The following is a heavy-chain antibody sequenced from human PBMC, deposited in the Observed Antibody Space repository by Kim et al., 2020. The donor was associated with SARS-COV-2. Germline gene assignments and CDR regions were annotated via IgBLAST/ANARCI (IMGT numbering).Heavy chain of an antibody. V-gene: IGHV3-7*01. Sequence: GGSLRLSCAVSGFTFSNYWMSWVRQTPGKGLECVAQIKQDGSEKNYVDSVKGRFNISRDNATNLVYLQMNSLGVEDTAVYFCARDRYSSGWYPIDYWGQG. D-gene: IGHD6-19*01. CDR1: GFTFSNYW. J-gene: IGHJ4*02. CDR2: IKQDGSEK. CDR3: ARDRYSSGWYPIDY.